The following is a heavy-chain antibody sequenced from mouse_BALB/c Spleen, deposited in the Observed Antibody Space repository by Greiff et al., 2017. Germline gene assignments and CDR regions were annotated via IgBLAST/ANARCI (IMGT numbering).Heavy chain of an antibody. Sequence: EVQGVESGGGLVQPGGSLKLSCAASGFTFSSYGMSWVRQTPDKRLELVATINSNGGSTYYPDSVKGRFTISRDNAKNTLYLQMSSLKSEDTAMYYCARVGVSYYFDYWGQGTTLTVSS. CDR2: INSNGGST. J-gene: IGHJ2*01. V-gene: IGHV5-6-3*01. CDR1: GFTFSSYG. CDR3: ARVGVSYYFDY.